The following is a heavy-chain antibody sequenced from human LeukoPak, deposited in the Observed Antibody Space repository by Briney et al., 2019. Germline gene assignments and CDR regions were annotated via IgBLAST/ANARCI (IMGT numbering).Heavy chain of an antibody. J-gene: IGHJ4*02. Sequence: ASVKVSCKASGYTFTSYGISWVRQAPGQGLEWMGWISAYNGNTNYAQKLQGRVTITTDTSTSTAYMELRSLRSDDTAVYYCARLYSGYEKVDYWGQGTLVTVSS. D-gene: IGHD5-12*01. CDR1: GYTFTSYG. CDR2: ISAYNGNT. CDR3: ARLYSGYEKVDY. V-gene: IGHV1-18*01.